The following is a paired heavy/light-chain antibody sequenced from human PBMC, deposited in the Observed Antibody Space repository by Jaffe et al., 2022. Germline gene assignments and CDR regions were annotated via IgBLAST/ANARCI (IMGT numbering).Light chain of an antibody. J-gene: IGKJ4*01. CDR3: QQYGSSPQRLT. CDR1: QSVSSNY. Sequence: EIVLTQSPGTLSLSPGERATLSCRASQSVSSNYLAWYQQKPGQAPRLLIFGASSRAAGIPDRFSGSGSGTDFSLTISRLEPEDFAVYYCQQYGSSPQRLTFGGGTKVEIK. CDR2: GAS. V-gene: IGKV3-20*01.
Heavy chain of an antibody. CDR1: GFTFSTYS. CDR2: ISSSSGTI. CDR3: VRETPRLDY. V-gene: IGHV3-48*01. J-gene: IGHJ4*02. Sequence: EVQLVESGGDLVQPGGSLRLSCAASGFTFSTYSMNWVRQAPGKGLEWVSYISSSSGTIYYADSVKGRFTISRDNAKNSLYLQMNSLRAEDTAVYYCVRETPRLDYWGQGTLVTVSS. D-gene: IGHD3-16*01.